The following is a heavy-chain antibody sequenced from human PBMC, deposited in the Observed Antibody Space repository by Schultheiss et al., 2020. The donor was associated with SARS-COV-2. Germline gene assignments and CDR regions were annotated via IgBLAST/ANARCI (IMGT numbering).Heavy chain of an antibody. J-gene: IGHJ4*02. V-gene: IGHV4-34*01. D-gene: IGHD2-2*02. CDR3: ASSRSIVVVPAAIIY. CDR2: INHSGST. Sequence: SETLSLTCTVYGGSISSYYWSWIRQPPGKGLAWIGEINHSGSTNYHPSLKSRVTISVDTSKNQFSLKLSSVTAADTAVYYCASSRSIVVVPAAIIYWGPGTLVTVSS. CDR1: GGSISSYY.